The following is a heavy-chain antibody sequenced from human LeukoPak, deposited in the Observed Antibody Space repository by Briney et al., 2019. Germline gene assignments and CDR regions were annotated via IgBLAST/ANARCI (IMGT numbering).Heavy chain of an antibody. CDR2: FDPEDGET. V-gene: IGHV1-24*01. Sequence: GASVKVSCEVSGYTLTELSMHWVRQAPGKGLEWMGGFDPEDGETIYAQKFQGRVTMTEDTSTDTAYMELSSLRSEDTAVYYCATAISSGWSPFDYWGQGTLVTVSS. CDR1: GYTLTELS. D-gene: IGHD6-19*01. CDR3: ATAISSGWSPFDY. J-gene: IGHJ4*02.